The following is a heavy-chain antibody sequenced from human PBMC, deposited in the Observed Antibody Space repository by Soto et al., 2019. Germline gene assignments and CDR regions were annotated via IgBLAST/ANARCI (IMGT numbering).Heavy chain of an antibody. V-gene: IGHV3-23*01. CDR2: IGGSGDGT. CDR3: ERARAASPLRVHSSY. CDR1: GFTFSSYT. Sequence: GGSLRLSCEASGFTFSSYTMNWVRRAPGKGLEWVATIGGSGDGTYYGDSVKGRFTISRDNSKNTVYLQMNSLRAEDTAIYYCERARAASPLRVHSSYWGQGTLVTVSS. J-gene: IGHJ4*02. D-gene: IGHD3-10*01.